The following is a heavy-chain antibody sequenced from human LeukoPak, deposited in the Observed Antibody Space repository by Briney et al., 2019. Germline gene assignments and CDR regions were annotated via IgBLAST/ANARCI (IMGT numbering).Heavy chain of an antibody. CDR2: ISYDGSNK. V-gene: IGHV3-30*18. Sequence: GRSLRLSCAASGFTFSNYGMHWVRQAPGKGLEWVAVISYDGSNKYYADSVKGRITISRDNSKNTLDLQMDSLRVEDTAVYFCAKEPNAYSSGWYFQDWGQGTLVTVSS. D-gene: IGHD6-25*01. CDR3: AKEPNAYSSGWYFQD. J-gene: IGHJ1*01. CDR1: GFTFSNYG.